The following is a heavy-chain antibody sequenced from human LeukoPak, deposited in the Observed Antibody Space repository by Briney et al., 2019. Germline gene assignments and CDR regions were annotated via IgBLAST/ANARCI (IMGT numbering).Heavy chain of an antibody. D-gene: IGHD3/OR15-3a*01. CDR3: ARQTGSGLFILP. CDR2: IYYSGNT. Sequence: SEALSLTCTVSGVSISSSNSYWGWIRQPPGKGLEWIGSIYYSGNTYYNASLKSQVSISIDTSKNRFSLKLTSVTAADTAVYYCARQTGSGLFILPGGQGTLVTVSS. V-gene: IGHV4-39*01. CDR1: GVSISSSNSY. J-gene: IGHJ4*02.